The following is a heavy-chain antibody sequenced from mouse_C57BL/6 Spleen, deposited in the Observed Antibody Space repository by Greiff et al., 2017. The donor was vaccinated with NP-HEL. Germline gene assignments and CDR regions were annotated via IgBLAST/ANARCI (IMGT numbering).Heavy chain of an antibody. CDR1: GFNITDYY. J-gene: IGHJ2*01. V-gene: IGHV14-2*01. Sequence: EVQLQQSGAELVKPGASVKLSCTASGFNITDYYMHWVKQRPEQGLEWIGRIDPEDGETKYAQKFQGKANITADTSSNTAYLQLSSRTSEDTAVYYCARLRPRYWFDYWGQGTTLTVSS. CDR3: ARLRPRYWFDY. D-gene: IGHD1-1*01. CDR2: IDPEDGET.